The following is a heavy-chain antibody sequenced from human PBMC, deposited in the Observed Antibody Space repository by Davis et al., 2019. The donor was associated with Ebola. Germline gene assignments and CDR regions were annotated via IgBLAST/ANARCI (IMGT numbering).Heavy chain of an antibody. J-gene: IGHJ4*02. V-gene: IGHV3-23*01. CDR3: AKDRSEQLGDYHFDY. CDR2: LSGSGGTI. Sequence: PGGSLRLSCVASGFNFRNYAMSWVRQAPGKRLEWVSGLSGSGGTIYYADSVKGRFTISIDTYRKTVYLQMNGLRVDDSAVYYCAKDRSEQLGDYHFDYWGQGTRVTVSS. D-gene: IGHD1-1*01. CDR1: GFNFRNYA.